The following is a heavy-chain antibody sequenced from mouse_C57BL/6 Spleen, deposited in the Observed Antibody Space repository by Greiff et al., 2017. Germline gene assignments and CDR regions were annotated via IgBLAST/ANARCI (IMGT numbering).Heavy chain of an antibody. CDR2: IHPNSGST. Sequence: VKLMESGAELVKPGASVKLSCKASGYTFTSYWMHWVKQRPGQGLEWIGMIHPNSGSTNYNEKFKSKATLTVDKSSSTAYMQLSSLTSEDSAVYYCARWDDYDGGFAYWGQGTLVTVSA. D-gene: IGHD2-4*01. CDR1: GYTFTSYW. J-gene: IGHJ3*01. V-gene: IGHV1-64*01. CDR3: ARWDDYDGGFAY.